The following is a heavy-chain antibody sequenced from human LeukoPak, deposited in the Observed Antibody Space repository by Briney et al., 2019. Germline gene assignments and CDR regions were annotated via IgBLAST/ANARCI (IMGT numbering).Heavy chain of an antibody. CDR3: TTYSSVYYHSDY. Sequence: GGSLRLSCAASGFTFSNDWMSWVRQAPGKGLEWVGRIKSKTYGGTIDYAAPVKGRFTISRDDSENTLYLQMNSLEIEDTAVYYCTTYSSVYYHSDYWGQGTLVTVSS. J-gene: IGHJ4*02. CDR1: GFTFSNDW. V-gene: IGHV3-15*01. D-gene: IGHD3-22*01. CDR2: IKSKTYGGTI.